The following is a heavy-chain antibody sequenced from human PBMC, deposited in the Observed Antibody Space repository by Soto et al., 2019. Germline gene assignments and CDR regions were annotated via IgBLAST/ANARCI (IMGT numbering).Heavy chain of an antibody. CDR3: ARDYSSSSSDLVSYFDC. J-gene: IGHJ4*02. CDR2: IMPIFRTP. Sequence: SVKVSCKASGGTFSNSAISWVRQAPGQGLEWMGGIMPIFRTPDYAQKFQGRVTITADESTSTAYMELSSLRSEDTAVYYCARDYSSSSSDLVSYFDCWGQGTLVTVSS. V-gene: IGHV1-69*13. CDR1: GGTFSNSA. D-gene: IGHD6-6*01.